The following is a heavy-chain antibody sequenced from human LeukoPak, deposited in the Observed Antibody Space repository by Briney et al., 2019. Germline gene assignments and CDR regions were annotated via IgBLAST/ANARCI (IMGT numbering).Heavy chain of an antibody. CDR2: INHSGST. J-gene: IGHJ4*02. CDR1: GGSFSGYY. V-gene: IGHV4-34*01. CDR3: ARGGMDFTFDY. D-gene: IGHD3/OR15-3a*01. Sequence: SETLSLTCAVYGGSFSGYYWSWIRQPPGKGLEWIGEINHSGSTNYNPSLKSRVTISVDTSKNQFSLKLSSVTAADTAVYYCARGGMDFTFDYWGQGTLVTVSS.